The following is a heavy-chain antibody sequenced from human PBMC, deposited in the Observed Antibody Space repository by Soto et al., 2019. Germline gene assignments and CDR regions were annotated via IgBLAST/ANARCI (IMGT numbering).Heavy chain of an antibody. V-gene: IGHV3-30-3*01. CDR3: ARGDREDILVVVGARPGEYGTDI. CDR1: GFTFRNHA. J-gene: IGHJ6*02. Sequence: QVQLVESGGGVVQPGGSLRLSRAASGFTFRNHAMHWVRQAPGKGLECLAVIAHDGSNAFYRDSVKGRFTVSRDNSKNTLYLYMNSLRSEDTGVYYCARGDREDILVVVGARPGEYGTDIWGQGTTVIVSS. D-gene: IGHD2-15*01. CDR2: IAHDGSNA.